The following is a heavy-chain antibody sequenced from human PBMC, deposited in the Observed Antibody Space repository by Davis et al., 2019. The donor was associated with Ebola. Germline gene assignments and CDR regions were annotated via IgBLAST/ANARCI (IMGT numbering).Heavy chain of an antibody. V-gene: IGHV1-2*04. CDR2: INPNSGGT. CDR1: GGTFSSYA. J-gene: IGHJ2*01. Sequence: ASVKVSCKASGGTFSSYAISWVRQAPGQGLEWMGWINPNSGGTNYAQKFQGWVTMTRDTSISTAYMELSSLRSEDTAVYYCAREDYYDSSGVMADWYFDLWGRGTLVTVSS. CDR3: AREDYYDSSGVMADWYFDL. D-gene: IGHD3-22*01.